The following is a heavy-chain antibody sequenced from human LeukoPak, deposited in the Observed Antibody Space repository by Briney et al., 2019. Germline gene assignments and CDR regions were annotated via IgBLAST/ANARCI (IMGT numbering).Heavy chain of an antibody. V-gene: IGHV4-34*01. D-gene: IGHD2-15*01. J-gene: IGHJ4*02. Sequence: SDTLSLTCAVYGGSFSAYYWSWIRQPPGKGLEWIAEINHIGSTNHNPSLKSRVTISVDTSKNQFSLKLSSVNAADTAVYYCARRCSGGTCYNYWGQGTLVTVSS. CDR2: INHIGST. CDR1: GGSFSAYY. CDR3: ARRCSGGTCYNY.